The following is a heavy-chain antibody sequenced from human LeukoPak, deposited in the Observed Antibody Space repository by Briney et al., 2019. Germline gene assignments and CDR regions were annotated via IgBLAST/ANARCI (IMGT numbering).Heavy chain of an antibody. CDR3: ARGYPGGRGYSYGYLAYYFDY. Sequence: SETLSLTCAVYGGSFSGYYWSWIRQPPGKGLEWIGEINHSGSTNYNPSLKSRVTISVDTSKNQFSLKLSSVTAADTAVYYCARGYPGGRGYSYGYLAYYFDYWAREPWSPSPQ. J-gene: IGHJ4*02. D-gene: IGHD5-18*01. CDR1: GGSFSGYY. V-gene: IGHV4-34*01. CDR2: INHSGST.